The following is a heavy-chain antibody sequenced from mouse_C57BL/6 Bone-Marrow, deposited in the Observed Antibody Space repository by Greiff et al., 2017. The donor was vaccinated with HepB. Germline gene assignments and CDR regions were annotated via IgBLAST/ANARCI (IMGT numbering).Heavy chain of an antibody. CDR2: IRLKSDNYAT. V-gene: IGHV6-3*01. CDR3: TGPIYSYAMDY. J-gene: IGHJ4*01. CDR1: GFTFSNYW. Sequence: EVMLVESGGGLVQPGGSMKLSCVASGFTFSNYWMNWVRQSPEKGLEWVAQIRLKSDNYATHYAESVKGRFTISRDDSKSSVYLQMNNLRAEDTGIYYCTGPIYSYAMDYWGQGTSVTVSS. D-gene: IGHD2-1*01.